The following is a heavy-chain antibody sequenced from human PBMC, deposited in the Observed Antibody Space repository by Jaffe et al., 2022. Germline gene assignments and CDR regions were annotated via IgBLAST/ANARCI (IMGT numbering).Heavy chain of an antibody. Sequence: QVQLVQSGAEVKKPGASVKVSCKASGYTFTSSYIHWVRQAPGQGLEWMGIIIPSTGNTDYAQKFQGRVTVTRDTATSTVYMDVSSLRSEDTAFYYCVREPYRGACYFDYWGQGTLVTVSS. CDR1: GYTFTSSY. D-gene: IGHD1-26*01. CDR3: VREPYRGACYFDY. V-gene: IGHV1-46*01. J-gene: IGHJ4*02. CDR2: IIPSTGNT.